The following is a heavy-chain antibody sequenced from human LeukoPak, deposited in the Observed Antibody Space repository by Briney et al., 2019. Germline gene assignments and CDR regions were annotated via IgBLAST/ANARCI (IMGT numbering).Heavy chain of an antibody. CDR2: IIPIFGTA. CDR1: GGTFSSYA. Sequence: SSVKVSCKASGGTFSSYAISWVRQAPGQGLEWMGGIIPIFGTANYAQKLQGRVTITADESTSTAYMELSSLTSEDTAVYYCARGMDYDILTGSTEYNWFDPWGQGTLVTVSS. D-gene: IGHD3-9*01. V-gene: IGHV1-69*13. CDR3: ARGMDYDILTGSTEYNWFDP. J-gene: IGHJ5*02.